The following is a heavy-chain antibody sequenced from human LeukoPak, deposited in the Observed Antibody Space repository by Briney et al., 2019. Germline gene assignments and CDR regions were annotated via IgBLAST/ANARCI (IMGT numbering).Heavy chain of an antibody. CDR3: AKAGLVRGGALDS. J-gene: IGHJ4*02. CDR1: GFTFSTYA. D-gene: IGHD4/OR15-4a*01. Sequence: GGSLRLSCAASGFTFSTYAMTWVRQAPGKGLEWVSSITGSGDGTSAADSVTGRFSISRDSSKSTLYLQMNSLRVENTAVYYCAKAGLVRGGALDSWGQGTLVTVSS. V-gene: IGHV3-23*01. CDR2: ITGSGDGT.